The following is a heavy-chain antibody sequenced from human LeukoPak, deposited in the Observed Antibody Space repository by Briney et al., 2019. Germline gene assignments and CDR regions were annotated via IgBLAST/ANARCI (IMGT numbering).Heavy chain of an antibody. V-gene: IGHV4-31*03. J-gene: IGHJ3*02. CDR1: GGSISSGGYY. Sequence: SQTLSLTCTVSGGSISSGGYYWSWIRQHPGKGLEWIGYIYYSGSTYYNPSLKSRVTISVDTSKNQFSLKLSSVTAADTAVYYCARDPRTDCSSTSCDAFDIWGQGTMVTVSS. CDR3: ARDPRTDCSSTSCDAFDI. D-gene: IGHD2-2*01. CDR2: IYYSGST.